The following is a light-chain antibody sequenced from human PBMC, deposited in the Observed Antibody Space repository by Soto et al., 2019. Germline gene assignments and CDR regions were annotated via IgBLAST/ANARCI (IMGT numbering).Light chain of an antibody. J-gene: IGKJ1*01. CDR1: QSISRT. CDR3: QQYNRFST. CDR2: EAS. Sequence: DIHMPHCPPTLSASVVDRVTITCRASQSISRTFAWYQQKPGKAPKLLIFEASTLESGVPSRFSGSGSGTEFTLTVSSLQPDDFETYYCQQYNRFSTFGQGTKVDIK. V-gene: IGKV1-5*01.